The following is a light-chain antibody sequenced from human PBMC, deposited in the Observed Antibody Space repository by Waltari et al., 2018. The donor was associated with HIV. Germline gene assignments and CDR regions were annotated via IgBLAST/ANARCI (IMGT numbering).Light chain of an antibody. CDR3: QQYNNWPPWT. CDR2: NAS. J-gene: IGKJ1*01. V-gene: IGKV3-15*01. Sequence: EILMTQSPATLSVPPGERVTLSCRASQSVSSDLAWYLQKPGQAPRLLIYNASTRATGLPARFSGSGSGTEFTLTISSLQSEDFAFYYCQQYNNWPPWTFGQGTKVEIK. CDR1: QSVSSD.